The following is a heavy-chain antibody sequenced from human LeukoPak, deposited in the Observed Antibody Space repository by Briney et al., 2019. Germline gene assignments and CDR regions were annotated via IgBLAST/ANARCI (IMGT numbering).Heavy chain of an antibody. Sequence: SETLSLTCTVSGGSISSHYWSWIRQPAGKGLEWIGRIYTSGSTNYNPSLKSRVTMSVDTSKNQFSLKLSSVTAADTAVYYCARVYNIPFSSGIYAFDIWGQGTMVTVSS. J-gene: IGHJ3*02. CDR1: GGSISSHY. CDR2: IYTSGST. D-gene: IGHD3-10*01. CDR3: ARVYNIPFSSGIYAFDI. V-gene: IGHV4-4*07.